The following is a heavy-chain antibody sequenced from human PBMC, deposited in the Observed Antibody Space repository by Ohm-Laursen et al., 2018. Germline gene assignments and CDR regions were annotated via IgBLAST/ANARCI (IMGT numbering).Heavy chain of an antibody. J-gene: IGHJ4*02. Sequence: TLSLTCTISGGAISSYYWSWIRQPAGKGLEWIGRINISGTNYNPSLKSRATTPVDTSRNLFSLNLSLVTAADTAVYYCAGRGYWGQGTLVTVSS. CDR2: INISGT. CDR3: AGRGY. D-gene: IGHD1-26*01. V-gene: IGHV4-4*07. CDR1: GGAISSYY.